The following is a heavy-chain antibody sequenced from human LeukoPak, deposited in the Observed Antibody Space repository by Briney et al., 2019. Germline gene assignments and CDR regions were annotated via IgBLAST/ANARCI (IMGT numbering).Heavy chain of an antibody. Sequence: SETLSLTCAVSGDSISNIHWWTWVRQPPGKGLEWIGEIYHSGSTNYNPSLKSRVTISVDKSKSQFSLKVNSVTAADTAVYYCARVNGFYGSGSLNWFDPWGQGTLVTVSS. D-gene: IGHD3-10*01. CDR3: ARVNGFYGSGSLNWFDP. CDR2: IYHSGST. J-gene: IGHJ5*02. CDR1: GDSISNIHW. V-gene: IGHV4-4*02.